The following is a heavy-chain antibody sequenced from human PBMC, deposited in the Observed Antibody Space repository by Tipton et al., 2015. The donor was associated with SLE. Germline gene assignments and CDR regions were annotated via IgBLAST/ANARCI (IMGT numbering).Heavy chain of an antibody. V-gene: IGHV3-66*02. J-gene: IGHJ4*02. CDR1: GFTVSSSF. D-gene: IGHD3-3*01. CDR3: ARDGKVNFFGMTYGQSGAFDH. Sequence: SLRLSCAASGFTVSSSFMNWVRQAPGKGLEWVSVIYSAGSAGSSYYADSVRGRFTTSRDNSRNTLYLQMDSPRAEDTGIYYCARDGKVNFFGMTYGQSGAFDHWGQGTLVTVTS. CDR2: IYSAGSAGSS.